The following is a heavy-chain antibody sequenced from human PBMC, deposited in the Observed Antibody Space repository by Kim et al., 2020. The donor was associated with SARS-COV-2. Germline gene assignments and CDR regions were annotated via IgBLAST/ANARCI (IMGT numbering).Heavy chain of an antibody. CDR2: INHSGST. D-gene: IGHD3-22*01. Sequence: SETLSLTCAVYGGSFSGYYWSWIRQPPGKGLEWIGEINHSGSTNYNPSLKSRVTISVDTSKNQFSLKLSSVTAADTAVYYCARGHYGRVVVITRGWFDPWGQGTLVTVSS. CDR3: ARGHYGRVVVITRGWFDP. V-gene: IGHV4-34*01. J-gene: IGHJ5*02. CDR1: GGSFSGYY.